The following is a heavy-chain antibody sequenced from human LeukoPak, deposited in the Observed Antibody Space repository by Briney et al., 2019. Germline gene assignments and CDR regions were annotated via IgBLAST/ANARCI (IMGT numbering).Heavy chain of an antibody. CDR3: ARDRFLGQLVDY. D-gene: IGHD6-6*01. CDR2: ISSSGSTI. Sequence: GSLRLSRAASGFTFSDYYMRWIRQAPGKGLGWGSYISSSGSTIYYADSVKARFTITRDNAKNSLYLQMNSLRAEDTAVYYCARDRFLGQLVDYWGQGTLVTVSS. V-gene: IGHV3-11*01. J-gene: IGHJ4*02. CDR1: GFTFSDYY.